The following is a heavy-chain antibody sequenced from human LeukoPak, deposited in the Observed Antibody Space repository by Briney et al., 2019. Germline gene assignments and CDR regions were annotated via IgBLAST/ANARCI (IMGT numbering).Heavy chain of an antibody. CDR1: GFTFSTYA. CDR2: ISGGAGNT. J-gene: IGHJ6*03. D-gene: IGHD3-3*01. V-gene: IGHV3-23*01. CDR3: AKFVSIFYYYYYMDV. Sequence: GGSLRLSCAASGFTFSTYAMSWVRQAPGKGLEWVSAISGGAGNTYYADSLKGRFTISRDNTNNTLYLQMNSLGAEDTAVYYCAKFVSIFYYYYYMDVWGKGTTVTVSS.